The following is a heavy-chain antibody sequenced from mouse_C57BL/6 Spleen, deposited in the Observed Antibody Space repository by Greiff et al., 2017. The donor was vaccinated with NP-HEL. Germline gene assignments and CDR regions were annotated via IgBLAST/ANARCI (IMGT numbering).Heavy chain of an antibody. J-gene: IGHJ1*03. Sequence: QVQLQQSGAELARPGASVKLSCTASGYTFTSSGITWVQPTPAPVLACIGEIYPRSGNTYYTEKFKGQATLTADKSSSTAYMELRILTSEDSAVYFCARLEVYDSSPLYFDVWGTGTTVTVSS. CDR1: GYTFTSSG. V-gene: IGHV1-81*01. CDR2: IYPRSGNT. D-gene: IGHD1-1*01. CDR3: ARLEVYDSSPLYFDV.